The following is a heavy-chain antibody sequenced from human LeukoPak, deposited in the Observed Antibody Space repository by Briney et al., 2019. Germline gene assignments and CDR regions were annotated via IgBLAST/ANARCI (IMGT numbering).Heavy chain of an antibody. CDR2: IYHSGST. D-gene: IGHD3-22*01. J-gene: IGHJ4*02. Sequence: SETLSLTCTVSGYSISSGYYWGWIRPPPGKGLEWIGSIYHSGSTYYNPSLKSRVTISVDTSKNQFSLKLSSVTAADTAVYYCARKASGNYYFDYWGQGTLVTVSS. V-gene: IGHV4-38-2*02. CDR1: GYSISSGYY. CDR3: ARKASGNYYFDY.